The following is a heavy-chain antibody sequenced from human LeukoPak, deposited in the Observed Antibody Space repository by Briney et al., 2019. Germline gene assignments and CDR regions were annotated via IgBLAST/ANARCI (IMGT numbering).Heavy chain of an antibody. Sequence: GRSLRLSCAASGFTFGNSWVHWVRQAPGKGLVWVSLINADGSTTSYADSVKGRFTISRDNARNTLSLEMNSLTIEDTAVYYCIVVVEPPDSDGFDVWGQGTMITVSS. D-gene: IGHD1-14*01. CDR1: GFTFGNSW. CDR3: IVVVEPPDSDGFDV. J-gene: IGHJ3*01. CDR2: INADGSTT. V-gene: IGHV3-74*01.